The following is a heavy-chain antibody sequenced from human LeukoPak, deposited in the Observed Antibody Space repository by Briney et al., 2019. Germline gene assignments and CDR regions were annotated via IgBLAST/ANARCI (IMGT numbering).Heavy chain of an antibody. Sequence: PSETLSLTCNVSGGSISSYYWSWIRQPPGKGLEWIGYIYYSGSTNYNPSFMSRVTISVDTSKKQFSLKLSSVTAADTAVYYCARHASGWFLDYWGQGTLVTVSS. J-gene: IGHJ4*02. CDR3: ARHASGWFLDY. V-gene: IGHV4-59*08. D-gene: IGHD6-19*01. CDR2: IYYSGST. CDR1: GGSISSYY.